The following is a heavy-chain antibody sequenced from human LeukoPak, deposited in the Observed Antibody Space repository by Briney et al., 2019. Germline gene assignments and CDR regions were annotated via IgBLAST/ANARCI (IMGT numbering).Heavy chain of an antibody. D-gene: IGHD6-6*01. Sequence: PGGSLRLSCAASGFTFSSYGMHWVRQAPGKGLEWVAFIRYDGSNKYYADSVKGRFPISRDNSKNTLYLQMNSLRAEDTAVYYCAKEGGGSTAARDCYYYYMDVWGKGTTVTVSS. CDR2: IRYDGSNK. V-gene: IGHV3-30*02. J-gene: IGHJ6*03. CDR3: AKEGGGSTAARDCYYYYMDV. CDR1: GFTFSSYG.